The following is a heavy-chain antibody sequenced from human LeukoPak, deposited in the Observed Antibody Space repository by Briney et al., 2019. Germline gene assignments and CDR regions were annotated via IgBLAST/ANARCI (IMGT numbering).Heavy chain of an antibody. CDR2: INSDGINT. CDR3: ARSARAAAGKRLDAFDI. J-gene: IGHJ3*02. V-gene: IGHV3-74*01. CDR1: GFTFSNYW. D-gene: IGHD6-13*01. Sequence: QSGGSLRLSCAASGFTFSNYWMHWVRHAPGKGLVWVSRINSDGINTSYADSVKGRFTISRDNAKNTLNLQMNSLRAEDTAVYYCARSARAAAGKRLDAFDIWGQGTMVTVSS.